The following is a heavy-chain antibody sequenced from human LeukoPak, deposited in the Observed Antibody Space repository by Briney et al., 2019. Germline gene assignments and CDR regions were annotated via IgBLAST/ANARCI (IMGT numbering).Heavy chain of an antibody. CDR1: GGSTSSGNYY. CDR3: ARLGAGPTYYDFWSGYSSFYFDY. CDR2: ISSSGNT. Sequence: SETLSLTCTVSGGSTSSGNYYWGWIRQPPGKGLEWIGGISSSGNTYYNPSLKSRITISIDTSKNHFSLKLSSVSAADTAVYYCARLGAGPTYYDFWSGYSSFYFDYWGQGTLVTVSS. V-gene: IGHV4-39*02. J-gene: IGHJ4*02. D-gene: IGHD3-3*01.